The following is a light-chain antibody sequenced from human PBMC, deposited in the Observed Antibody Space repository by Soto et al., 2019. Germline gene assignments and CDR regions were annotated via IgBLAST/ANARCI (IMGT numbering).Light chain of an antibody. Sequence: EIVLTQSPGTLSLSPGERATLSCRASQRVNSTYLAWYQQKPGQAPRLLIYGASSRATGVPNRFSGSGSGTDFTLTISSLEPEDFAVYYCHQYGLSPRHPFGQGTKLEIK. CDR3: HQYGLSPRHP. CDR2: GAS. J-gene: IGKJ2*01. CDR1: QRVNSTY. V-gene: IGKV3-20*01.